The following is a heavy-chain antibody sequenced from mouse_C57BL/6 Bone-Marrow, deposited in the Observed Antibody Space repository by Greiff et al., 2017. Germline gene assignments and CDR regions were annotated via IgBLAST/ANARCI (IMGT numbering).Heavy chain of an antibody. D-gene: IGHD1-1*01. Sequence: QVQLQQPGAELVMPGASVKLSCKASGYTFTSYWMHWVKQRPGQGLEWIGEIDPSDSYTNYNQKFKGKSTFTVAKSSSTAYMQLSSLTAEDSAVYYCAREGRYYFDYWGQGTTLTVSS. J-gene: IGHJ2*01. CDR2: IDPSDSYT. V-gene: IGHV1-69*01. CDR1: GYTFTSYW. CDR3: AREGRYYFDY.